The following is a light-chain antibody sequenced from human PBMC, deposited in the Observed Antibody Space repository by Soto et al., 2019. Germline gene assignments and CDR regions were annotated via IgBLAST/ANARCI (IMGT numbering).Light chain of an antibody. Sequence: QSVLTQPPSASGSPGQSVTISCTGTSCDVDYNYVSWYQQYPDKAPKLMIYKVSGRPSGVPDRFSGSKSGNTAFLTVSGLQPEDEDDYYSSSYIASNNLVFRTGTKVSXL. CDR2: KVS. CDR1: SCDVDYNY. CDR3: SSYIASNNLV. V-gene: IGLV2-8*01. J-gene: IGLJ1*01.